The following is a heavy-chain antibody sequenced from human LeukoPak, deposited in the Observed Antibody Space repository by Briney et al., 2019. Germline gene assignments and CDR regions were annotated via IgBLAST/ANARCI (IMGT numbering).Heavy chain of an antibody. CDR1: GFTFSSYA. CDR2: ISGSGGST. D-gene: IGHD3-22*01. CDR3: AEDSWYYYDSSGLTT. V-gene: IGHV3-23*01. Sequence: GGSLRLSCAASGFTFSSYAMSWVRQAPGKGLEWVSVISGSGGSTYYADSVKGRFTISRDNSKNTLYLQMNSLRAEDTAVYYCAEDSWYYYDSSGLTTWGQGTLVTVSS. J-gene: IGHJ4*02.